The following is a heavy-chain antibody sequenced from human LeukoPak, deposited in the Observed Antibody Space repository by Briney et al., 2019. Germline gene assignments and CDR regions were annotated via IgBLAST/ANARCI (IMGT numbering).Heavy chain of an antibody. CDR2: INWNGVTT. Sequence: GGSLRLSCAASGFNFQNYGMSWVRQSPGKGLEWVCGINWNGVTTNYGDSVKGRFTISRDNAKNSLFLQMNSLRAEDTAVYYCARESPRLRFLEWLSPLFDYWGQGTLVTVSS. V-gene: IGHV3-20*04. CDR1: GFNFQNYG. D-gene: IGHD3-3*01. CDR3: ARESPRLRFLEWLSPLFDY. J-gene: IGHJ4*02.